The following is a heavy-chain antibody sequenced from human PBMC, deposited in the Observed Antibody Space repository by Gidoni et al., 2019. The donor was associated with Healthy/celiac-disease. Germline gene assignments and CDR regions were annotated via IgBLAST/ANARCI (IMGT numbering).Heavy chain of an antibody. CDR3: ARGGRATVTTTYYYYYGMDV. Sequence: QEQLQQWGEGLLKPSETLSLTCAVYGGSCSGSYWSWIRQPPGQGLEWIGAINHSGSTNYHPSLKSRVTVSVDTSTSQFSLKLSSVTAADTAVYYCARGGRATVTTTYYYYYGMDVWGQGTTVTVSS. CDR1: GGSCSGSY. CDR2: INHSGST. J-gene: IGHJ6*02. D-gene: IGHD4-4*01. V-gene: IGHV4-34*01.